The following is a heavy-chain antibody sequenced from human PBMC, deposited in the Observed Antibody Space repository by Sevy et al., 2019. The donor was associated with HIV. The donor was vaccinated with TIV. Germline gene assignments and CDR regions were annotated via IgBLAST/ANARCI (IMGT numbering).Heavy chain of an antibody. J-gene: IGHJ4*02. D-gene: IGHD3-9*01. V-gene: IGHV3-30*18. CDR2: ISYDGSNK. CDR3: AKDGSYDILTGPLYYFDY. Sequence: GGSLRLSCAASGFTFSSYGMHWVRQAPGKGLEWVAVISYDGSNKYYADSVKGRFTISRDNSKNTLYLQMNSLRAEDTAVNYCAKDGSYDILTGPLYYFDYWGQGTLVTVSS. CDR1: GFTFSSYG.